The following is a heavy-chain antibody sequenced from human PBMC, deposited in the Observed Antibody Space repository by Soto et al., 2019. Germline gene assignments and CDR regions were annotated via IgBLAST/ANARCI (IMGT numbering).Heavy chain of an antibody. J-gene: IGHJ6*02. CDR1: GGTFSSYA. CDR2: IIPIFGTA. V-gene: IGHV1-69*06. D-gene: IGHD1-7*01. CDR3: ARDLRGCITGTMCYYYYGMDV. Sequence: QVQLVQSGAEVKKPGSSVKVSCKASGGTFSSYAISWVRQAPGQGLEWMGGIIPIFGTANYAQKFQGRVTITADKSTSTAYMELSSLRSEDTAVYYCARDLRGCITGTMCYYYYGMDVWGQGTTVTVSS.